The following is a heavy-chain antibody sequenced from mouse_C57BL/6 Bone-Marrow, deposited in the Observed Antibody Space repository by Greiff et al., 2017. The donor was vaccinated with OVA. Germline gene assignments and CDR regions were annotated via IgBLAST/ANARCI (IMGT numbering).Heavy chain of an antibody. V-gene: IGHV1-7*01. J-gene: IGHJ3*01. CDR3: AIRNWAWFAY. CDR1: GYTFTSYW. Sequence: VQLVESGAELAKPGASVKLSCKASGYTFTSYWMHRVKQRPGQGLEWIGYIYPRSGYTKYNQKFKDKATLTEDKSSSTAYRQLSSLTYEDSAVYFCAIRNWAWFAYWGQGTLVTVSA. D-gene: IGHD4-1*01. CDR2: IYPRSGYT.